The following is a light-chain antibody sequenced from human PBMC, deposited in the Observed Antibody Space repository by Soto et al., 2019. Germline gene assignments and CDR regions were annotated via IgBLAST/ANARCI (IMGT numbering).Light chain of an antibody. V-gene: IGLV7-46*01. Sequence: QAVVTQEPSLTVSPGGTVTLTCGSSTGIVTSGHYPYWFQQKPGQAPQTLIYETNNKHSWIPARFSGSLLGGKAALTLSGAQPEDEAEYYCSLSYSGVVVFGGGTKVTVL. CDR1: TGIVTSGHY. J-gene: IGLJ2*01. CDR2: ETN. CDR3: SLSYSGVVV.